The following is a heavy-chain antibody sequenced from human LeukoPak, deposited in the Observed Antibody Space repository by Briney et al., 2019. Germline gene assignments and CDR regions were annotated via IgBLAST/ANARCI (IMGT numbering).Heavy chain of an antibody. CDR1: GFTFSSYW. CDR2: INSDGSST. D-gene: IGHD5-18*01. Sequence: GGSLRLSCAASGFTFSSYWMHWVRQAPGKGLVWVSRINSDGSSTSYADSVKGRFTISRDNAKNTLYLQMNSLRAEDTAVYYCAGGGSLSGYSYAFDYWGQGTLVTVSS. CDR3: AGGGSLSGYSYAFDY. V-gene: IGHV3-74*01. J-gene: IGHJ4*02.